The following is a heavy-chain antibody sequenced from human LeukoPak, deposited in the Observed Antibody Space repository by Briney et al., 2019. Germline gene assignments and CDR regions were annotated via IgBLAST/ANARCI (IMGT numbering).Heavy chain of an antibody. J-gene: IGHJ3*01. CDR1: CGSITNYY. CDR2: IHYTGNT. V-gene: IGHV4-59*01. Sequence: SETLSLTCSVSCGSITNYYWTWIRQSPEKGLEWLGYIHYTGNTNYNPSLKSRIAISVDASKNHFSLRLRPVTAADTAMYYCARQFESLRSVAYDLWGQGAMVIVSS. D-gene: IGHD4-17*01. CDR3: ARQFESLRSVAYDL.